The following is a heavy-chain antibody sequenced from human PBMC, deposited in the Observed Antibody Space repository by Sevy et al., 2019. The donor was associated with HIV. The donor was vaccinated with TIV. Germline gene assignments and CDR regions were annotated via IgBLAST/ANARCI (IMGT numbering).Heavy chain of an antibody. CDR1: GGTFSSYA. V-gene: IGHV1-69*13. CDR3: ARSEVAGLGGYYFDY. CDR2: IIPIFGTA. Sequence: ASVKVSCKASGGTFSSYAISWVRQAPGQGLEWMGGIIPIFGTANYAQKFQGRVTITADESTSTAYMELSSLRSEDTAVYYCARSEVAGLGGYYFDYWGQRTLVTVSS. D-gene: IGHD6-19*01. J-gene: IGHJ4*02.